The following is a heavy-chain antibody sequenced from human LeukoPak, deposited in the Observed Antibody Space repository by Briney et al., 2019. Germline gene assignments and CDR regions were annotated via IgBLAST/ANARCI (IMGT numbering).Heavy chain of an antibody. Sequence: GGSLRLSCAASGFTVSSNYMSWVRQAPGKGLEWVAVISYDGSNKYYADSVKGRFTISRDNSKNMLYLQMNSLRAEDTAVYYCARDWGGSLDYWGQGTLVTVSS. J-gene: IGHJ4*02. CDR1: GFTVSSNY. CDR2: ISYDGSNK. CDR3: ARDWGGSLDY. V-gene: IGHV3-30-3*01. D-gene: IGHD3-16*01.